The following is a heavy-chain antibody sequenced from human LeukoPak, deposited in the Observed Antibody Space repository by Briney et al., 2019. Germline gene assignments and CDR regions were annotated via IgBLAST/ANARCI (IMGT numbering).Heavy chain of an antibody. D-gene: IGHD6-13*01. CDR3: ARGVAQQVAARFDY. J-gene: IGHJ4*02. CDR1: GGSFSGYY. Sequence: PSETLSLTCAVYGGSFSGYYWSWIRQPPGKGLEWIGEINHSGSTNYNPSLKSRVTISVDTSKNQFSLKLSSVTAADTAVYYCARGVAQQVAARFDYWGQGTLVTVSS. CDR2: INHSGST. V-gene: IGHV4-34*01.